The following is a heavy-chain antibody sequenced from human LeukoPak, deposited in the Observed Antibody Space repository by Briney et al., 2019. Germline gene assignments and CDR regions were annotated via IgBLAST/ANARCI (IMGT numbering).Heavy chain of an antibody. J-gene: IGHJ1*01. Sequence: ETLSLTCTVSGDSISSGGYYWSWIRQHPGKGLEWVANINQDGSEKYYVDSVKGRFTISRDNAKNSLFLQMGSQRVEDTAVYYCARESTAGYNSSWYGFRNWGQGTLVSVSS. CDR1: GDSISSGGYY. D-gene: IGHD6-13*01. V-gene: IGHV3-7*01. CDR3: ARESTAGYNSSWYGFRN. CDR2: INQDGSEK.